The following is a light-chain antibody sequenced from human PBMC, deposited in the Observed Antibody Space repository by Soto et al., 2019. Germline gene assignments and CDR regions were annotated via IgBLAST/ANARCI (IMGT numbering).Light chain of an antibody. CDR1: QSLSSN. J-gene: IGKJ2*01. V-gene: IGKV3-15*01. CDR2: GAS. CDR3: QQYNNRPPNT. Sequence: EIVMTQSPATLSVSPGERATLSCRASQSLSSNLAWYQQKPGQAPRLLIYGASTRATGIPARFSGSGSGTEFTLTISSLQSEDFAVYYCQQYNNRPPNTFGQGTKLEIK.